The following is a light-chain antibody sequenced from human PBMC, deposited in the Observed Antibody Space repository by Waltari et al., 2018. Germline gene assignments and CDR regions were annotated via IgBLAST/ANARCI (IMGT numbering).Light chain of an antibody. Sequence: DIQMTQSPFSLSASVGDRVPITCHASQDISNYLNWYQQKPGKAPKLLIYDASNLETGVPSRFSGSGSGTDFTFTISSLQPEDIATYYCQQYDNLPITFGPGTKVDIK. V-gene: IGKV1-33*01. CDR2: DAS. J-gene: IGKJ3*01. CDR1: QDISNY. CDR3: QQYDNLPIT.